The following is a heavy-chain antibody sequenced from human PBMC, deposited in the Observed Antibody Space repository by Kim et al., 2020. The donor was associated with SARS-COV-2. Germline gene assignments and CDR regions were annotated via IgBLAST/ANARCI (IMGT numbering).Heavy chain of an antibody. V-gene: IGHV3-30*18. CDR1: GFTFSSYG. CDR3: AKNGVGPRYSGFDYDY. CDR2: ISYDGSNK. D-gene: IGHD5-12*01. J-gene: IGHJ4*01. Sequence: GGSLRLSCAASGFTFSSYGMHWVRQAPGKGLEWVAVISYDGSNKDYADSVKGRFTISRDNSKNTLYLQMNSLRAEDTAVYYCAKNGVGPRYSGFDYDY.